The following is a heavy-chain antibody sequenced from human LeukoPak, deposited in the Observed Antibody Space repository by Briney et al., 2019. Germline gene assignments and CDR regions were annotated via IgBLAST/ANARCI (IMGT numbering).Heavy chain of an antibody. D-gene: IGHD5-24*01. CDR1: VYTFTSYG. Sequence: GASVKVSCKASVYTFTSYGISWVRQAPGQGLEWMGWISAYNGNTNYAQKLQGRVTMTTDTSTSTAYMELRSPRSDDTAVYYCARAWLGLTGDGYTADNWFDPWGQGTLVTVSS. CDR3: ARAWLGLTGDGYTADNWFDP. V-gene: IGHV1-18*01. J-gene: IGHJ5*02. CDR2: ISAYNGNT.